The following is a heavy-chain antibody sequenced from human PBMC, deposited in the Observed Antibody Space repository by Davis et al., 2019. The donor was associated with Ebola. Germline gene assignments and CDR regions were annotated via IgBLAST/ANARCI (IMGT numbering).Heavy chain of an antibody. V-gene: IGHV1-46*01. CDR3: ARDSETLGSWYYYYGMDV. CDR2: INPSGGST. J-gene: IGHJ6*02. CDR1: GYTFTSYY. Sequence: ASVKVSCKASGYTFTSYYMHWVRQAPGQGLEWMGIINPSGGSTSYAQKFQGRVTITADKSTSTAYMELSSLRSEDTAVYYCARDSETLGSWYYYYGMDVWGQGTTVTVSS. D-gene: IGHD6-13*01.